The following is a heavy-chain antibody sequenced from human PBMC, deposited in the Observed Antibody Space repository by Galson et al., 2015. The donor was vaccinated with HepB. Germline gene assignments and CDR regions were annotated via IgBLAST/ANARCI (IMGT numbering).Heavy chain of an antibody. Sequence: SVKVSCKAPGYTFTANYIYWVRQAPGQGLEWMGWISGYNGNTNYAQKVRDRVTMTTDTSTRTAYMELRSLRADDTAVYYCARVYTNKFSSGDYFYYMDVWGKGTTVTVPS. V-gene: IGHV1-18*04. CDR2: ISGYNGNT. CDR3: ARVYTNKFSSGDYFYYMDV. CDR1: GYTFTANY. D-gene: IGHD4-17*01. J-gene: IGHJ6*03.